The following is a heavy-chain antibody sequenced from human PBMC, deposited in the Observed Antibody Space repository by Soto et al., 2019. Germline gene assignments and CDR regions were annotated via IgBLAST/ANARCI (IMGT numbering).Heavy chain of an antibody. CDR2: IGTAGDT. D-gene: IGHD3-10*01. CDR1: GFTFSSYD. Sequence: GGSLRLSCAASGFTFSSYDMHWVRQATGKGLEWVSAIGTAGDTYYPGSVKGRFTISRENAKNSLYLQMNSLRAGDTDVYYCARGSTMVRGVILDAFDIWGQGTMVTVSS. J-gene: IGHJ3*02. V-gene: IGHV3-13*04. CDR3: ARGSTMVRGVILDAFDI.